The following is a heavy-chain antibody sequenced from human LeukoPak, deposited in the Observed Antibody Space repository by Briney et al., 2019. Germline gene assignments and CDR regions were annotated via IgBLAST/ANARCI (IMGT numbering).Heavy chain of an antibody. D-gene: IGHD3-10*01. CDR2: ISYDAKSN. J-gene: IGHJ4*02. CDR3: AGGFGELLLFDY. V-gene: IGHV3-30*03. CDR1: GFTFSSYG. Sequence: GRSLRLSCVTSGFTFSSYGMHWVRQVPGKGLEWVAVISYDAKSNYHVDSVKGRFTISRDNSKNTLYLQMNSLRAEDTAVYYCAGGFGELLLFDYWGQGTLVTVSS.